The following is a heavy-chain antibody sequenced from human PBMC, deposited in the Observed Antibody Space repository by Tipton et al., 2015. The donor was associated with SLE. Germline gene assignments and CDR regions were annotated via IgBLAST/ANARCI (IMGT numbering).Heavy chain of an antibody. CDR1: GGSISSSSYY. J-gene: IGHJ2*01. CDR3: AALTGTTSYFDL. D-gene: IGHD1-7*01. V-gene: IGHV4-61*02. Sequence: TLSLTCTVSGGSISSSSYYWSWIRQPAGKGLEWIGRIYTSGSTNYNPSLKSRVTMSVDTSKNQFSLKLSSVTAADTAVYYCAALTGTTSYFDLWGRGTLVTVSS. CDR2: IYTSGST.